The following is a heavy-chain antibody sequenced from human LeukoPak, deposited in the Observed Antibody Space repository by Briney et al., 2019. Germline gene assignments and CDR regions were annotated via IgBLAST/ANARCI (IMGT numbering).Heavy chain of an antibody. V-gene: IGHV1-69*02. Sequence: GASVKVSCKASGGTYSSYTISWVRQAPGQGLGWMGRIIPILGIANYAQKFQGRVTITADKSTSTAYMELSSLRSEDTAVYYCATRGEVVTYFYWGQGTLVTVSS. J-gene: IGHJ4*02. CDR1: GGTYSSYT. CDR3: ATRGEVVTYFY. D-gene: IGHD2-21*02. CDR2: IIPILGIA.